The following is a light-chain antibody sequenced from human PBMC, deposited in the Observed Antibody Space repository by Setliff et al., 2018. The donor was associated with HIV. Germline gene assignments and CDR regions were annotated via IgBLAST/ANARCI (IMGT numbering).Light chain of an antibody. CDR1: SSDVGGYNY. Sequence: QSALTQPASVSGSPGQSITISCTGTSSDVGGYNYVSWYQQHPGKAPKLMIYDVSNRPSGVSNRFSGFKSGNMASLTISGLQAEDEADYYCSSYTSSSTLVFGGGTKVTVL. J-gene: IGLJ2*01. CDR3: SSYTSSSTLV. CDR2: DVS. V-gene: IGLV2-14*03.